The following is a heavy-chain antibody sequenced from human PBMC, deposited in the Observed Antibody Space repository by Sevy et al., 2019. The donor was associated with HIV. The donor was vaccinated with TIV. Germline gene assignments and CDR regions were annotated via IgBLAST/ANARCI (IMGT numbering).Heavy chain of an antibody. D-gene: IGHD3-3*01. V-gene: IGHV3-21*01. J-gene: IGHJ6*02. CDR3: ARGLSSGRFLEWRIEPNYYYYGMDV. CDR1: GFTFSSYS. CDR2: ISSSSSYI. Sequence: GGSLRLSCAASGFTFSSYSMNWVRQAPGKGLEWVSSISSSSSYIYYADSVKGRFNISRDNAKNSLYLQMNSLRAEDTAVYYCARGLSSGRFLEWRIEPNYYYYGMDVWGQGTTVTVSS.